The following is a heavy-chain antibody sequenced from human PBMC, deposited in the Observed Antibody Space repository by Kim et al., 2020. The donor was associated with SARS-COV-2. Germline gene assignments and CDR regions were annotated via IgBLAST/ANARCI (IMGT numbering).Heavy chain of an antibody. Sequence: GGSLRLSCAASGFTFSNAWMSWVRQAPGKGLEWVGRIKSKTDGGTTDYAAPVKGRFTISRDDSKNTLYLQMNSLKTEDTAVYYCTTDYGSGSYGFDYWGQGTLVTVSS. J-gene: IGHJ4*02. D-gene: IGHD3-10*01. V-gene: IGHV3-15*01. CDR2: IKSKTDGGTT. CDR3: TTDYGSGSYGFDY. CDR1: GFTFSNAW.